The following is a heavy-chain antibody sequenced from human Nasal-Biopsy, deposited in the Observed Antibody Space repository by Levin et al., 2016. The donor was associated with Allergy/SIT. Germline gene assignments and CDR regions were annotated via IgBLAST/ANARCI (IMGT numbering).Heavy chain of an antibody. J-gene: IGHJ3*02. CDR3: AKDRRMIVVVVTRDDAFDI. CDR1: GFTFSTYA. V-gene: IGHV3-23*01. D-gene: IGHD3-22*01. CDR2: IGGSGGST. Sequence: GESLKISCAASGFTFSTYAMSWVRQAPGKGLEWVSTIGGSGGSTYYADSVKGRFAISRDNSENTLFLQMNSLRADDTAVYYCAKDRRMIVVVVTRDDAFDIWGQGTMVTVSS.